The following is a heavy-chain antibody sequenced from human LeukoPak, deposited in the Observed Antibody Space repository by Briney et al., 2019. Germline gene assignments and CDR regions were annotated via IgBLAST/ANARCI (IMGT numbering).Heavy chain of an antibody. D-gene: IGHD6-19*01. Sequence: AGGTLRLSCAASGFTFSRNGMTWVRQAPGKGLEWVSAISGSGGNTYYADSVKGRFTISRDNSKNTLYLQMNSLRAEDTAVYYCVRGSDNSAWTVFDYWGQGTLVTVSS. CDR3: VRGSDNSAWTVFDY. CDR2: ISGSGGNT. CDR1: GFTFSRNG. V-gene: IGHV3-23*01. J-gene: IGHJ4*02.